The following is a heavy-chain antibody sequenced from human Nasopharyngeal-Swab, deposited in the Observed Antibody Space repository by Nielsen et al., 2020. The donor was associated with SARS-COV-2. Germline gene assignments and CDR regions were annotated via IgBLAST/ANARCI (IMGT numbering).Heavy chain of an antibody. CDR2: ISGSCGST. J-gene: IGHJ4*02. CDR1: GFTFSSYA. Sequence: GESLKISCAASGFTFSSYAMSLVRQAPGKGLEWVSAISGSCGSTYYADSVKGRFTISRDNSKNTLYLQMNSLRAEDTAVYYCAKDDPGFTPDYSNYGVWGQGTLVTVSS. V-gene: IGHV3-23*01. D-gene: IGHD4-11*01. CDR3: AKDDPGFTPDYSNYGV.